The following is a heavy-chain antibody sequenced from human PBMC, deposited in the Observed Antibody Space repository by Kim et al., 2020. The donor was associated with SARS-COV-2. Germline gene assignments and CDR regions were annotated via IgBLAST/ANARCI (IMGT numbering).Heavy chain of an antibody. J-gene: IGHJ6*02. Sequence: GGSLRLSCAASGFTFSSYAMHWVRQAPGKGLEWVAVISYDGSNKYYADSVKGRFTISRDNSKNTLYLQMNSLRAEDTAVYYCARGNDYSIYYYYYYGMDVWGQGTTVTVSS. CDR3: ARGNDYSIYYYYYYGMDV. CDR1: GFTFSSYA. V-gene: IGHV3-30-3*01. CDR2: ISYDGSNK. D-gene: IGHD4-4*01.